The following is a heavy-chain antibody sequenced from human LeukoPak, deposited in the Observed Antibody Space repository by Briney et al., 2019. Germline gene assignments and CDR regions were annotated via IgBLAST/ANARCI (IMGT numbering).Heavy chain of an antibody. Sequence: GGSLRLSCAASGFTFSSYSMNWVRQAPGKGLEWASSISSSSSYIYYADSVKGRFTISRDNAKNSLYLQMNSLRAEDTAVYYCARGVATVPDYWGQGTLVTVSS. CDR2: ISSSSSYI. V-gene: IGHV3-21*01. D-gene: IGHD5-12*01. J-gene: IGHJ4*02. CDR1: GFTFSSYS. CDR3: ARGVATVPDY.